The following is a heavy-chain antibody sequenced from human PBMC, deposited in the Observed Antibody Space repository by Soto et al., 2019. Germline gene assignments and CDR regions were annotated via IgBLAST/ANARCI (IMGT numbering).Heavy chain of an antibody. J-gene: IGHJ4*02. D-gene: IGHD2-15*01. CDR2: IYYSGST. Sequence: SETLSLTCTVSGGSISSYYWSWIRQPPGKGLEWIGYIYYSGSTNYNPSLKSRVTISVDTSKNQFSLKLSSVTAADTAVFYCARGRDKYCSGGSCYDYWGQGTLVTVSS. CDR3: ARGRDKYCSGGSCYDY. V-gene: IGHV4-59*08. CDR1: GGSISSYY.